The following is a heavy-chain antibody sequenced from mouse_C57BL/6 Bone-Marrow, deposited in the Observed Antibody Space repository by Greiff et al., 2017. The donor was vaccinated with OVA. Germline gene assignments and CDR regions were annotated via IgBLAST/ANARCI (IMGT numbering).Heavy chain of an antibody. Sequence: QVQLQQSGAELVRPGASVTLSCKASGYTFTAYEMHWVKQTPVHGLEWIGAIDPETGGTAYNQKFKGKAILTADKSSSTAYMELRSLTSEDSAVYYCYDYIYYAMDYWGQGTSVTVSS. CDR3: YDYIYYAMDY. CDR1: GYTFTAYE. D-gene: IGHD2-4*01. J-gene: IGHJ4*01. CDR2: IDPETGGT. V-gene: IGHV1-15*01.